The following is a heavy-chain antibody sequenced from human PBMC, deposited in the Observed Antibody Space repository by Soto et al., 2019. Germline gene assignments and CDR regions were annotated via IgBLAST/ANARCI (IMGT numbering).Heavy chain of an antibody. CDR1: GYTFTSYA. CDR2: INAGNGNT. D-gene: IGHD2-15*01. V-gene: IGHV1-3*05. Sequence: QVQLVQSGAEEKKPGASVKVSCKASGYTFTSYAMHWVRQAPGQRLEWMGWINAGNGNTKYSQKFQGRVTITRDTSASTAYMELSSLRSADTAVYYCASNHLVSTPYGMDVWGQGTTVTVSS. CDR3: ASNHLVSTPYGMDV. J-gene: IGHJ6*02.